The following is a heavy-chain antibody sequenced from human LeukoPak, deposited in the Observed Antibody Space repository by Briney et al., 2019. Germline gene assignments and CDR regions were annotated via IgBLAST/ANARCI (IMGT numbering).Heavy chain of an antibody. CDR3: ARDRAIRFSEWLRGGGMGYFDY. Sequence: SETLSLTCTVSGGSISSSSYYWGWIRQPPGKGLEWIGSIYYSGSTYYNPSLKSRVTISVDTSKTQFSLTLSSVTGADTAVYYCARDRAIRFSEWLRGGGMGYFDYWGQGTLVTVSS. D-gene: IGHD3-3*01. J-gene: IGHJ4*02. CDR2: IYYSGST. V-gene: IGHV4-39*07. CDR1: GGSISSSSYY.